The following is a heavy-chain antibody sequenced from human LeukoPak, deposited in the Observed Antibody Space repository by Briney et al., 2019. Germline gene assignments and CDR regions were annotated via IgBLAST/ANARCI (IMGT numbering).Heavy chain of an antibody. CDR1: GGSISSGSYY. D-gene: IGHD4-17*01. CDR3: AREGYGDYVRPFDY. V-gene: IGHV4-61*02. Sequence: SETLSLTCTVSGGSISSGSYYWSWIRQPAGKGLGWIGRIYTSGSTNYNPSLKSRVTISVDTSKNQFSLKLSSVTAADTAVYYCAREGYGDYVRPFDYWGQGTLVTVSS. CDR2: IYTSGST. J-gene: IGHJ4*02.